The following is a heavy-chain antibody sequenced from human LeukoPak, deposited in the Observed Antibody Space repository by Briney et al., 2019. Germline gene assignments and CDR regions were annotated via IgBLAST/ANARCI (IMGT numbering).Heavy chain of an antibody. V-gene: IGHV1-69*01. CDR1: GGTFSSYA. Sequence: SVKVSCKASGGTFSSYAISWVRQAPGQGLEWMGGIIPIFGTANYAQKFQGRATITADESTSTAYMELNSLRAEDTAVYYCAKPAERYDDTAYFDYWGQGTLVTVSS. CDR3: AKPAERYDDTAYFDY. D-gene: IGHD1-14*01. J-gene: IGHJ4*02. CDR2: IIPIFGTA.